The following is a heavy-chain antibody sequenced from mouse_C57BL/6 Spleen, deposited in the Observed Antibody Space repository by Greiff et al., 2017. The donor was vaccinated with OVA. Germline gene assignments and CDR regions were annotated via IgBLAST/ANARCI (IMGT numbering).Heavy chain of an antibody. CDR2: IHPNSGST. D-gene: IGHD1-1*01. CDR1: GYTFTSYW. CDR3: AGGDYGSSYVEMDY. V-gene: IGHV1-64*01. J-gene: IGHJ4*01. Sequence: QVQLQQSGAELVKPGASVKLSCKASGYTFTSYWMHWVKQRPGQGLEWIGMIHPNSGSTNYNEKFKSKATLTVDKSSSTAYMQLSSLTSEDSAVYYCAGGDYGSSYVEMDYWGQGTSVTVSS.